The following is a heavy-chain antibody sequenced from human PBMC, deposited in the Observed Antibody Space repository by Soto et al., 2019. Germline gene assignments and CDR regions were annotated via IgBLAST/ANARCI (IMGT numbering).Heavy chain of an antibody. CDR2: IYYSGST. CDR1: GGSVSSGSYD. D-gene: IGHD6-13*01. V-gene: IGHV4-61*01. CDR3: ARDRAYSSSWYTSGGYHYGMDV. J-gene: IGHJ6*02. Sequence: SESLSLTCTVAGGSVSSGSYDWSWIRQPPGKGLEWIGYIYYSGSTNYNPSLKSRVTISVDTSKNQFSLKLSSLTAADTAVYYCARDRAYSSSWYTSGGYHYGMDVWGQGTTVTVSS.